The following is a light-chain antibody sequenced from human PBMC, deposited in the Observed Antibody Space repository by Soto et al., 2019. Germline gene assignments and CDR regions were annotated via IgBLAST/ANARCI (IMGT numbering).Light chain of an antibody. CDR3: QSYDSSLSASYV. J-gene: IGLJ1*01. V-gene: IGLV1-40*01. CDR1: SSNIGAGFD. CDR2: ANK. Sequence: QSVLTQPPSVSGAPGQRVTISFTGSSSNIGAGFDVHWYQQLPGTAPKLLIYANKNRPSGVPDRFSGSKSGTSASLAITGLQAEDESDYYCQSYDSSLSASYVFGTGTKLTVL.